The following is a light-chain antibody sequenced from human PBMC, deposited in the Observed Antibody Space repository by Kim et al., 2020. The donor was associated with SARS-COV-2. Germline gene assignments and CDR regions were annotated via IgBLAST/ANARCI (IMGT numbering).Light chain of an antibody. V-gene: IGKV1-39*01. CDR1: HNISKY. CDR2: DTF. CDR3: QESYSSLWT. Sequence: ASFTDRVTISLRGSHNISKYMIWYLQKPGKSPKLLMYDTFSLESGLPSRFSGSVSGTNFTLTISSLQPEYFATYYCQESYSSLWTFGQRTKVDIK. J-gene: IGKJ1*01.